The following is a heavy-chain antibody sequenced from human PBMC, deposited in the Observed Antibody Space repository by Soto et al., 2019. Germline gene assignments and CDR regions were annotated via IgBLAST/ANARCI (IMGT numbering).Heavy chain of an antibody. CDR2: INPGGDVI. D-gene: IGHD2-21*01. V-gene: IGHV3-11*01. CDR3: TRDPRIADF. CDR1: GFSLRDYY. Sequence: GGSLRLSCAASGFSLRDYYMTWIRQAPGKGLELLSYINPGGDVIKYADSVKGRFTISRDNAKNSLYLHMNNLRAEDTAVYYCTRDPRIADFWGQGTLVTVSS. J-gene: IGHJ4*02.